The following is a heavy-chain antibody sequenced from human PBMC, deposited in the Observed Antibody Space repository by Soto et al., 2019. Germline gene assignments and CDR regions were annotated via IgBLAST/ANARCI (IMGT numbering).Heavy chain of an antibody. CDR2: ISSSSSYI. CDR3: ARGLYYYDSSGYYGN. Sequence: GGSLRLSCAASGFTFSSYRMNWVRQATGKGLEWVSSISSSSSYIYYADSVKGRFTISRDNAKNSLYLQMNSLRAEDTAVYYCARGLYYYDSSGYYGNWGQGTLVTVS. J-gene: IGHJ4*02. CDR1: GFTFSSYR. D-gene: IGHD3-22*01. V-gene: IGHV3-21*01.